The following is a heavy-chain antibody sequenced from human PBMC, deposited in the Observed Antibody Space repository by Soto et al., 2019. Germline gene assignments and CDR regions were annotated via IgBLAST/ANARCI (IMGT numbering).Heavy chain of an antibody. V-gene: IGHV3-74*01. CDR3: ARDYKVSSCHDY. CDR2: INSDGSST. CDR1: GFTFSSYW. J-gene: IGHJ4*02. Sequence: PGGSLRLSCAASGFTFSSYWMHWVRQAPGKGLVWVSRINSDGSSTSYADSVKGRFTISRDNAKNTLYPQMNSLRAEDTAVYYCARDYKVSSCHDYWGQGTLVTVSS. D-gene: IGHD6-13*01.